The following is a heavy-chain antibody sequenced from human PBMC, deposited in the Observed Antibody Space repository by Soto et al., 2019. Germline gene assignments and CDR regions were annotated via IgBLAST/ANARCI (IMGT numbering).Heavy chain of an antibody. CDR3: ARLTRIAAAGRRYYGMDV. V-gene: IGHV5-10-1*01. CDR1: GYRCASYW. D-gene: IGHD6-13*01. J-gene: IGHJ6*02. CDR2: IDPSDSYT. Sequence: GESLKIWCKGAGYRCASYWISWMSQMPGKGLEWMGRIDPSDSYTNYSPSFQGHVTISADKSISTAYLQWSSLKASDTAMYYCARLTRIAAAGRRYYGMDVWGQGTTVTVSS.